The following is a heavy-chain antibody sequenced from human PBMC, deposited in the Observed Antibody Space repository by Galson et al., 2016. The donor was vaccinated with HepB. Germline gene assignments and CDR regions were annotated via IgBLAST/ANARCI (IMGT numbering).Heavy chain of an antibody. D-gene: IGHD6-13*01. V-gene: IGHV4-30-4*01. J-gene: IGHJ5*02. CDR3: ARDHRAVTAAVRFDP. CDR2: IYYGVAT. CDR1: GGSISSEDYY. Sequence: TLSLTCTVSGGSISSEDYYWSWFRQPPGKGLEWIGYIYYGVATHYNPSLQSRVAISADTSKNQFFLRLSSVTAADTAIYYCARDHRAVTAAVRFDPWGQGTLVTVSS.